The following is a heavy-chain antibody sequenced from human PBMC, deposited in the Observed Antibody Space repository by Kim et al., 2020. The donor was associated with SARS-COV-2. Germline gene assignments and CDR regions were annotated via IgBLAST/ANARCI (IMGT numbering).Heavy chain of an antibody. CDR3: ARAVRVGPRVTGFDY. D-gene: IGHD4-17*01. Sequence: VKGRFTISRDKPKNTLYLQVKSLRAEDTAVYYCARAVRVGPRVTGFDYWGQGTLVTVSS. V-gene: IGHV3-30*01. J-gene: IGHJ4*02.